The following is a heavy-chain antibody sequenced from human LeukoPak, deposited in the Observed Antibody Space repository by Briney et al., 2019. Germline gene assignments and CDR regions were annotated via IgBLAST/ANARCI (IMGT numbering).Heavy chain of an antibody. CDR2: ISGSGGST. CDR1: GFTFSSYA. V-gene: IGHV3-23*01. CDR3: ARGRHSSSWSPIDY. D-gene: IGHD6-13*01. J-gene: IGHJ4*02. Sequence: GGSLRLSCAASGFTFSSYAMSWVRQAPGKGLEWVSAISGSGGSTYYADSVKGRFTISRDNSKNTLYLQMNSLRAEDTAVYYCARGRHSSSWSPIDYWGQGTLVTVSS.